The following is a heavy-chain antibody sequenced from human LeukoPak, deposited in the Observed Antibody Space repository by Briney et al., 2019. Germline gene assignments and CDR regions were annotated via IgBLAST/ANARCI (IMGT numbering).Heavy chain of an antibody. V-gene: IGHV1-18*01. CDR2: ISPYNGNP. CDR3: ARAGSGSDCYFDY. J-gene: IGHJ4*02. Sequence: AVNLSHMASGWGLTIVGITWVRRAPGHRLEWMGWISPYNGNPRDVQKFQGRVAMTTDTSTTQAYMEFSGLSFIETSVYYCARAGSGSDCYFDYWGQGTLVTVSS. D-gene: IGHD6-19*01. CDR1: GWGLTIVG.